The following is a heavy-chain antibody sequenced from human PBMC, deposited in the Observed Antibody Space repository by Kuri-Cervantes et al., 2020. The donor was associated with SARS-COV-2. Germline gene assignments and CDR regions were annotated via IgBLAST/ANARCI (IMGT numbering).Heavy chain of an antibody. J-gene: IGHJ4*02. CDR2: IIPIFGTA. Sequence: AVKDSCKASGGTFSSYAISWVRQAPGQGVEWMGGIIPIFGTANYAQKFQGRVTITADESTSTAYMELSSLRSEDTAVYYCAMSVVTRGFYFDYWGQGTLVTVSS. CDR1: GGTFSSYA. CDR3: AMSVVTRGFYFDY. D-gene: IGHD4-23*01. V-gene: IGHV1-69*13.